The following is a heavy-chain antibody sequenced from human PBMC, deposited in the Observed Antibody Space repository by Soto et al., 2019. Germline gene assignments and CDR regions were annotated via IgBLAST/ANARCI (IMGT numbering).Heavy chain of an antibody. Sequence: SETLSLTCTVSGGSISSYYWSWIRQPPGKGLEWIGYIYYSGSTNYNPSLKSRVTISVDTSKNQFSLKLSSVTAADTAVYYCARWLGYGPHFDYWCQGILVNVS. CDR3: ARWLGYGPHFDY. D-gene: IGHD5-12*01. V-gene: IGHV4-59*08. J-gene: IGHJ4*02. CDR2: IYYSGST. CDR1: GGSISSYY.